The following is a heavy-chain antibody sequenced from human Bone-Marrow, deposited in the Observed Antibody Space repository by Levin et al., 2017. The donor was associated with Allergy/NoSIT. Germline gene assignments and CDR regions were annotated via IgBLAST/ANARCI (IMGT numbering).Heavy chain of an antibody. CDR3: ARADGYVNFDF. CDR1: GYTFTNYW. V-gene: IGHV5-51*01. Sequence: PGGSLRLSCKGFGYTFTNYWIAWVRQMPGKGLEWMGIVSPGDSETRYSPSFEGQVTISADKVIDTAYLQWSSLKASDTAMYFCARADGYVNFDFWGQGTLVTVSA. D-gene: IGHD5-24*01. CDR2: VSPGDSET. J-gene: IGHJ4*02.